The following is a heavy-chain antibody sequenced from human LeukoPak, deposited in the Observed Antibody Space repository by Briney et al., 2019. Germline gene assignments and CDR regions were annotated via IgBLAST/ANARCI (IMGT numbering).Heavy chain of an antibody. CDR2: ISSSSSYI. Sequence: GGSLRLSCEASGFTFSSYSMNWVRQAPGKGLEWVSSISSSSSYIYYADSVKGRFTISRDNAKNSLYLQMNSLRAEDTAVYYCARGRRPYYYDSSGYPFDYWGQGTLVTVSS. CDR3: ARGRRPYYYDSSGYPFDY. CDR1: GFTFSSYS. D-gene: IGHD3-22*01. V-gene: IGHV3-21*01. J-gene: IGHJ4*02.